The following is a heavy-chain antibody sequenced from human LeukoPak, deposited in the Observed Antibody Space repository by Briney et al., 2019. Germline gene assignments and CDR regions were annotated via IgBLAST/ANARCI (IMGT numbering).Heavy chain of an antibody. V-gene: IGHV3-11*01. Sequence: LSPTCAVYGGSFSGYYWSWIRHPPGKGLEWVSYISSSGSTIYYADSVKGRFTISRDNAKNSLYLQMNSLRAEDTAVYYCARDDQTFDPWGQGTLVTVSS. CDR3: ARDDQTFDP. CDR2: ISSSGSTI. CDR1: GGSFSGYY. J-gene: IGHJ5*02.